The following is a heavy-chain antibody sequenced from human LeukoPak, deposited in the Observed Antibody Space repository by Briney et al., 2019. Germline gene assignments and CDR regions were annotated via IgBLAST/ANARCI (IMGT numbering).Heavy chain of an antibody. J-gene: IGHJ4*02. CDR1: GGSFSGYY. Sequence: SETLSLTCAAYGGSFSGYYWSWIRQPPGKGLEWIGEINHSGSTNYNPSLKSRVTISVDTSKNQFSLKLSSVTAADTAVYYCARTVYSYGYMNDYWGQGTLDTVSS. V-gene: IGHV4-34*01. D-gene: IGHD5-18*01. CDR2: INHSGST. CDR3: ARTVYSYGYMNDY.